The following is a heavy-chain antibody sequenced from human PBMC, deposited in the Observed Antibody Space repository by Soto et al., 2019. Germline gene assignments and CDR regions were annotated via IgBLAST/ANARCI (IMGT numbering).Heavy chain of an antibody. D-gene: IGHD2-21*01. CDR3: ARLATVDWFDP. J-gene: IGHJ5*02. V-gene: IGHV5-51*01. Sequence: GESLKISCRGSGYDFNTNWFDWVRQLPGRGLEWVGIMYPGDSDTRYNPSLQGHVTLSVDVTVSTAFLQWRSLETSDTGMYFCARLATVDWFDPWGQGSVVTVSS. CDR2: MYPGDSDT. CDR1: GYDFNTNW.